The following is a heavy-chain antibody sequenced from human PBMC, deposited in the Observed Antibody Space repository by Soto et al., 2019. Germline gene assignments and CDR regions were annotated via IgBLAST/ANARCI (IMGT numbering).Heavy chain of an antibody. Sequence: ASVKISCKVSGYTLTELSMHWVRQPPGKGLEWMGGFDPEDAETIYAQRLQGRVTMTEDTSADTAYMELSSLRSEDTAVYYCAAGVVQYGMEVWGKGTKVTVSS. V-gene: IGHV1-24*01. J-gene: IGHJ6*04. CDR3: AAGVVQYGMEV. D-gene: IGHD2-15*01. CDR1: GYTLTELS. CDR2: FDPEDAET.